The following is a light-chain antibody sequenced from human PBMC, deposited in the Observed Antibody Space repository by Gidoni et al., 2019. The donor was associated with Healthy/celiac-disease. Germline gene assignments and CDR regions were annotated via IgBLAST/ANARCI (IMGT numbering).Light chain of an antibody. CDR1: ALPKQY. J-gene: IGLJ2*01. V-gene: IGLV3-25*03. CDR3: QSADSSGTYEV. CDR2: KDS. Sequence: SYELTQPPSVSVSPGQTARITCSGDALPKQYAYWYQQKPGQAPVLVLYKDSERPSGIPERFSGSSSGTTVTLTISGGQAEDEADYYCQSADSSGTYEVFGGGTKLTVL.